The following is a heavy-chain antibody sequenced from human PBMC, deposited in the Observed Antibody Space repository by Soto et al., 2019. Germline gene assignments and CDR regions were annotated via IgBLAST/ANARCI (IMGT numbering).Heavy chain of an antibody. J-gene: IGHJ2*01. Sequence: PGGSLRLSCAASGFTFDDYRMQWVRQAPGKGLEWVSGISWNRGTINYADSVKGRFTISRDNAKNSLYLQMDRLRPVDTALYYCAKDFKGRGLGWFFELWGRGTLVTVSS. CDR2: ISWNRGTI. CDR1: GFTFDDYR. CDR3: AKDFKGRGLGWFFEL. D-gene: IGHD7-27*01. V-gene: IGHV3-9*01.